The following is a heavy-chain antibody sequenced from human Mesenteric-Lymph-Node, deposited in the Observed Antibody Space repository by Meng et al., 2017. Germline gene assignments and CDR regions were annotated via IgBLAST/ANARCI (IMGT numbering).Heavy chain of an antibody. CDR1: GGSFSGYY. J-gene: IGHJ4*02. CDR3: ARDGYYDSSGYPDC. D-gene: IGHD3-22*01. Sequence: SETLSLTCAVYGGSFSGYYWSWIRQPPGKGLEWIGEINHSGSTNYNPSLKSRVTMSVDTSKNQFSLKLSSVTAADTAVYYCARDGYYDSSGYPDCWGQGTLVTVSS. V-gene: IGHV4-34*01. CDR2: INHSGST.